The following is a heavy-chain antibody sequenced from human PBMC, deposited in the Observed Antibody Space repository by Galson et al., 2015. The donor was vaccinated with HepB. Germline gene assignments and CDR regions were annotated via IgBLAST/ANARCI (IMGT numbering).Heavy chain of an antibody. CDR3: AKGSSISYYYYYYMDV. V-gene: IGHV3-23*01. CDR1: GFTFSSYA. J-gene: IGHJ6*03. CDR2: ISGSGGST. D-gene: IGHD3-10*01. Sequence: SLRLSCAASGFTFSSYAMSWVRQAPGKGLEWVSAISGSGGSTYYADSVKGRFTISRDNSKNTLYLQMNSLRAEDTAVYYCAKGSSISYYYYYYMDVWGKGTTVTVSS.